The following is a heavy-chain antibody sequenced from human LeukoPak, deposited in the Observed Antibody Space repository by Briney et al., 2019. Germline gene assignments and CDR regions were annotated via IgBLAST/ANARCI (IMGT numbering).Heavy chain of an antibody. V-gene: IGHV5-51*01. J-gene: IGHJ4*02. CDR1: GYSFTSYW. CDR3: ARHRGSDFWSGYYVY. D-gene: IGHD3-3*01. CDR2: IYPGDSDT. Sequence: GESLKISCKGSGYSFTSYWIRWVRQMPGKCLEWMGIIYPGDSDTRYSPSFQGQVTISADKSISTAYLQWSSLKASDTAMYYCARHRGSDFWSGYYVYWGQGTLVTVSS.